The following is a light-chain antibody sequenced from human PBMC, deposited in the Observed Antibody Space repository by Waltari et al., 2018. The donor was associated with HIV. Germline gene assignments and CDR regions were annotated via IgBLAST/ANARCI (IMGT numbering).Light chain of an antibody. V-gene: IGLV2-23*02. CDR2: EVT. CDR1: STDVGTSDL. Sequence: HSALTQPASVSGSPGQTITISCTGASTDVGTSDLVSWYQHHPGKAPKLIIYEVTERPSGISNRFSGSKSANTASLTISGLQADDEADYYCSSYTVSETLVFGGGTKLTVL. CDR3: SSYTVSETLV. J-gene: IGLJ2*01.